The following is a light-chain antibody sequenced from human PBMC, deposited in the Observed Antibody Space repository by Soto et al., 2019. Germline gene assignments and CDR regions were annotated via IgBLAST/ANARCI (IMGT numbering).Light chain of an antibody. J-gene: IGKJ2*01. CDR1: QSVSSN. CDR3: QQHNDYSPVT. CDR2: GAS. V-gene: IGKV3-15*01. Sequence: EIVMTQSPATLSVSPGERATLSCRASQSVSSNLAWYQQKPGQAPRLLIYGASTRATGIPARFSGSGSGTEFTLTISNLQPEDLATYYCQQHNDYSPVTFGQGTKVDIK.